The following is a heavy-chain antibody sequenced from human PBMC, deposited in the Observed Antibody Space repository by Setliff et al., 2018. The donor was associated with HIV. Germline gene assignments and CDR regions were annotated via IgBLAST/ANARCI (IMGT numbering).Heavy chain of an antibody. CDR1: GGSISTYY. CDR2: VSYSGST. D-gene: IGHD3-22*01. J-gene: IGHJ3*02. V-gene: IGHV4-59*08. Sequence: SETLSLTCNVSGGSISTYYWSWIRQPPGKGLEWLGYVSYSGSTNFNPSLESRLAMSVDMSKNHFSLKLRSVTAADTAVYYCARHGHFYDSSSSDAFDIWGHGTMVTV. CDR3: ARHGHFYDSSSSDAFDI.